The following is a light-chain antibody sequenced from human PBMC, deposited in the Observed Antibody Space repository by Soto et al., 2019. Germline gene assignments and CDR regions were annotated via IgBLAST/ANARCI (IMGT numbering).Light chain of an antibody. CDR3: QQRSNWPPVT. CDR1: QSINRH. Sequence: EIVLTQSPATLSLSPGESATLSCRASQSINRHLAWYRQKPGQAPRLLIYDASTRATGIPARFSGSGSGTDFTLTISSLEPEDFGVYYCQQRSNWPPVTFGGGTKVDIK. J-gene: IGKJ4*01. V-gene: IGKV3-11*01. CDR2: DAS.